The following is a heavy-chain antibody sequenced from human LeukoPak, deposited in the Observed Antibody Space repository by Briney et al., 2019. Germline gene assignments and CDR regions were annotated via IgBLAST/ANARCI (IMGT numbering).Heavy chain of an antibody. D-gene: IGHD4-23*01. Sequence: SETLSLTCTVSGGSISSGGYYWSWIRQPPGKGLEWIGYIYHSGSTYYNPSLKSRVTISVGRSKNQFSLKLSSVTAADTAVYYCARGRHFGGNSLVSFDYWGPGTLVTVSS. CDR3: ARGRHFGGNSLVSFDY. CDR2: IYHSGST. V-gene: IGHV4-30-2*01. CDR1: GGSISSGGYY. J-gene: IGHJ4*02.